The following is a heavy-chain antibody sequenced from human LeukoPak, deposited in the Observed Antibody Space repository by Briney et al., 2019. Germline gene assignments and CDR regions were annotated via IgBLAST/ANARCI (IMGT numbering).Heavy chain of an antibody. CDR3: AAHNILTGYYQD. CDR1: GYTLTELS. V-gene: IGHV1-24*01. J-gene: IGHJ4*02. CDR2: FDPEDGET. D-gene: IGHD3-9*01. Sequence: ASVKVSCKVSGYTLTELSMHWVRQAPGKGLEWMGGFDPEDGETIYAQKFQGRVTMTEDTSTDTAYMELSSLRSEDTAVYYCAAHNILTGYYQDWGQGTLVTASS.